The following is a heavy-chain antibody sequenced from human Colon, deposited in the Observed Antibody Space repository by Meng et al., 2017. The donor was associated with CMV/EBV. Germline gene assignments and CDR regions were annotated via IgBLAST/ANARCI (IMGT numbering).Heavy chain of an antibody. CDR3: VVGHDSRKVAY. D-gene: IGHD1-26*01. V-gene: IGHV3-23*01. Sequence: GESLKISCAASGFTFSSYWMSWVRQAPGKGLEWVSAITGRSTDTYYAHSVKGRFTMSRDKSKNTVYLQMDSLRVEDTALYYCVVGHDSRKVAYWGQGTLVTVSS. CDR2: ITGRSTDT. J-gene: IGHJ4*02. CDR1: GFTFSSYW.